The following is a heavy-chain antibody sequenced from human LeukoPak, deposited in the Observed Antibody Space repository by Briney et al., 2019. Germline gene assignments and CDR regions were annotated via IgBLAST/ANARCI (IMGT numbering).Heavy chain of an antibody. CDR3: ATGRSSTSLDH. CDR1: GFTFSSYG. Sequence: PGGSLRLSCAASGFTFSSYGMNWVRQAPGKGLEWVSGIRGNGVTTYYADSVKGRFTISRDNAKNTLFLQMNSLRVEDTAVYYCATGRSSTSLDHWGQGTLVIVSS. V-gene: IGHV3-23*01. D-gene: IGHD6-13*01. CDR2: IRGNGVTT. J-gene: IGHJ4*02.